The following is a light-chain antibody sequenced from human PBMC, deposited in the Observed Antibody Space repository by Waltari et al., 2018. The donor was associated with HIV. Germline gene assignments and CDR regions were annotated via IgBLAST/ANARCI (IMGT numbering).Light chain of an antibody. J-gene: IGLJ2*01. CDR1: DLTDYEY. CDR2: EVS. V-gene: IGLV2-14*01. CDR3: TSYITSATPV. Sequence: QSALTQPASVSGSPGQSITISCDLTDYEYVSWYLRHPGTAPKVIIYEVSNRPSGLSNRFSGSKSGNTATLTISGLQPEDEADYFCTSYITSATPVFGRGTKVTVL.